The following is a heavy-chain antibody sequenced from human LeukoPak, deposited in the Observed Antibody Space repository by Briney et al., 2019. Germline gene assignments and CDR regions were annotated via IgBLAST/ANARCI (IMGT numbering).Heavy chain of an antibody. V-gene: IGHV1-46*01. CDR2: INPSGNNT. D-gene: IGHD5-18*01. CDR3: AREQQLWFYY. CDR1: GYTFTNYY. Sequence: ASVKVSCKAPGYTFTNYYMHWVRQAPGQGLEWMGIINPSGNNTTYAQKFQGRVTMTRDTSTSTVYMELSSLRSEDTAVYYCAREQQLWFYYWGQGILVTVSS. J-gene: IGHJ4*02.